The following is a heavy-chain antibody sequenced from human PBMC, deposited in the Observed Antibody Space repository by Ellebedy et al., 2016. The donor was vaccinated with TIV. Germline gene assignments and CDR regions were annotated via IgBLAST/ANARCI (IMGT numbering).Heavy chain of an antibody. V-gene: IGHV3-15*01. CDR1: GFSFTDAW. Sequence: ESLKISCVASGFSFTDAWMSWVRQAPGKGLEWVGRIKSKSDAGTRDFAAPAKGRFIISRDDSKNTVYLQMTNLKIEDTAVYFCAAGVGRTDFDYWGQGTMVTVSS. D-gene: IGHD3-10*01. CDR2: IKSKSDAGTR. CDR3: AAGVGRTDFDY. J-gene: IGHJ4*02.